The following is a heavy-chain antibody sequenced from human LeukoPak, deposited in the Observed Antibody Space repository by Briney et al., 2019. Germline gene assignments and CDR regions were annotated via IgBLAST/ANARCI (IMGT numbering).Heavy chain of an antibody. D-gene: IGHD4-17*01. Sequence: ASVTVSCKASGYTFIDYNMHWVRQAPGQGLEWMGWINSNSGGTNYARKFQGRVTMTRDTSISIVYMELSRLRSDDTAVYYCARRYGDSSLDYWGQGTLVTVSS. CDR3: ARRYGDSSLDY. CDR1: GYTFIDYN. J-gene: IGHJ4*02. CDR2: INSNSGGT. V-gene: IGHV1-2*02.